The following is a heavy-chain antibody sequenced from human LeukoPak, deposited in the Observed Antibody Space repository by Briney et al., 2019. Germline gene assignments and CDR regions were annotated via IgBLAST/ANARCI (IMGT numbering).Heavy chain of an antibody. CDR1: GDSVSSNSAA. D-gene: IGHD3-22*01. Sequence: SQTLSLTCAISGDSVSSNSAAWNWLRQSPSRGLEWLGRTYYRSKWYNDYAVSVKSRITINPDTSKNQFSLQLNSVTPEDTAVCYCARGRVVITLRYFDYWGQGTLVTVSS. CDR2: TYYRSKWYN. J-gene: IGHJ4*02. V-gene: IGHV6-1*01. CDR3: ARGRVVITLRYFDY.